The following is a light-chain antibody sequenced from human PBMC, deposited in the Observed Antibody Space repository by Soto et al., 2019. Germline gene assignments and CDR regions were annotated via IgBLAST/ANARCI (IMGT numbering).Light chain of an antibody. V-gene: IGKV1-39*01. J-gene: IGKJ4*01. CDR1: QSISNY. CDR2: AAS. Sequence: DIQMTQSPSSLSASVGDRVTITCRASQSISNYLNWYQQKSRKAPNLLIYAASGLQSGVPSRFSGSGSGTDFTLTISNLQPEDFATYYCQQTYIAPLTFGGGTKVDIK. CDR3: QQTYIAPLT.